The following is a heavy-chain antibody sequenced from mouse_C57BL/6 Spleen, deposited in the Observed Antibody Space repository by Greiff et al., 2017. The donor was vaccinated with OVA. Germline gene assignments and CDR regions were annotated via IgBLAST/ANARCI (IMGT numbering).Heavy chain of an antibody. CDR2: INPYNGGT. CDR3: ARGYYDYDNYFDY. CDR1: GYTFTDYY. D-gene: IGHD2-4*01. Sequence: VQLQQSGPVLVKPGASVKMSCKASGYTFTDYYMNWVKQSHGKSLEWIGVINPYNGGTSYNQKFKGKATLTVDKSSSTAYMELNSLTSEDSAVYYCARGYYDYDNYFDYWGQGTTLTVSS. J-gene: IGHJ2*01. V-gene: IGHV1-19*01.